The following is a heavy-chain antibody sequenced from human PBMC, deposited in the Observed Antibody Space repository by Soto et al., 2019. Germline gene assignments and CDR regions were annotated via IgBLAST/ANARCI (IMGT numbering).Heavy chain of an antibody. V-gene: IGHV3-30*03. CDR2: ISNDGSNK. CDR1: GFTFSSYG. D-gene: IGHD3-3*01. Sequence: PGGSLRLSCAASGFTFSSYGMHWVRQAPGKGLEWVAFISNDGSNKYYADSVKGRFTISRDNSKNTLYLQMNSLRAEDTAVYYCARAARRELTYGWSDDAFDMWGQGTMVTVSS. CDR3: ARAARRELTYGWSDDAFDM. J-gene: IGHJ3*02.